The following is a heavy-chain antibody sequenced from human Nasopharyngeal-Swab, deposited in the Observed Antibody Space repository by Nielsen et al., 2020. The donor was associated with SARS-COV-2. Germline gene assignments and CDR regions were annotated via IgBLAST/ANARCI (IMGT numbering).Heavy chain of an antibody. V-gene: IGHV4-34*01. CDR3: ASAHYDYIWGRYRSAFQDDAFDI. J-gene: IGHJ3*02. CDR2: INDKRGT. Sequence: WSRQPQGKGLEWMGEINDKRGTNYTPSLESRFTVSLDTSKSQLSLRLISVTAADTAVYYCASAHYDYIWGRYRSAFQDDAFDIWGQGTMVTVSS. D-gene: IGHD3-16*02.